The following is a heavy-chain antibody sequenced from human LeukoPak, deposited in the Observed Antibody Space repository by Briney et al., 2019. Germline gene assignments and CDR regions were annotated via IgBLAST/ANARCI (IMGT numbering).Heavy chain of an antibody. Sequence: ASGKVCCNGSASTFTGYYKHLIRHPPGQGHELMGWINLNSGGTNYAQKFPGWFTITRGTYISTAYMELSRLRSDDTAVYYCARDPVPTLTGYPTYGMDVWGKGTTVIVSS. V-gene: IGHV1-2*04. J-gene: IGHJ6*04. CDR2: INLNSGGT. CDR1: ASTFTGYY. CDR3: ARDPVPTLTGYPTYGMDV. D-gene: IGHD3-9*01.